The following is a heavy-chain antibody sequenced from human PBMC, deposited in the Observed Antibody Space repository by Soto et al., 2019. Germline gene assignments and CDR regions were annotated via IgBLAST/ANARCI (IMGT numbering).Heavy chain of an antibody. CDR2: IDYSGST. V-gene: IGHV4-59*01. D-gene: IGHD3-10*01. J-gene: IGHJ5*01. Sequence: PAQTLSLPCTVAVEYIIIYHLNWIRQPRGKGLDWIGYIDYSGSTNYNPSLKSRVTISRDTSKNQLSLRLSSVTGAATAVYFCPRAFTSPNHCFDSWGQRAMVTVSS. CDR1: VEYIIIYH. CDR3: PRAFTSPNHCFDS.